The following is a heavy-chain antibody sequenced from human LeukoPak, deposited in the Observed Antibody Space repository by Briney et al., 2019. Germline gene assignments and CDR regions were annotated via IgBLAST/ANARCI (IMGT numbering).Heavy chain of an antibody. CDR1: EGTFSSYA. Sequence: GSSVKVSCKASEGTFSSYAISWVRQAPGQGLEWMGRIIPIFGTANYAQKFHGRVTITTDESTSTAYMELSSLRSEDTAVYYCARALMVYASYLDAFDIWGQGTMVTVSS. V-gene: IGHV1-69*05. CDR3: ARALMVYASYLDAFDI. J-gene: IGHJ3*02. CDR2: IIPIFGTA. D-gene: IGHD2-8*01.